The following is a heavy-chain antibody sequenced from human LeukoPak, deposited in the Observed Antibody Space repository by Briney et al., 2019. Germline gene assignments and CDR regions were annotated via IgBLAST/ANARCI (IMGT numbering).Heavy chain of an antibody. Sequence: ASVKVSCKASGFTFPSSAWQWVRQARGQRLEWIGWIVVGSGNTNYAQKFQERVTITRDMSTSTAYMELSSLRSEDTAVYYCAADHISSSGRFGYGMGVWGQGTTVTVSS. CDR2: IVVGSGNT. J-gene: IGHJ6*02. CDR3: AADHISSSGRFGYGMGV. V-gene: IGHV1-58*01. D-gene: IGHD6-25*01. CDR1: GFTFPSSA.